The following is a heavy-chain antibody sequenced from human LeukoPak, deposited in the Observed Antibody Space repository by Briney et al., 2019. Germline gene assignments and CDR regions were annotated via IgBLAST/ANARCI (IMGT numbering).Heavy chain of an antibody. CDR2: IYTSGST. J-gene: IGHJ4*02. D-gene: IGHD2-2*01. V-gene: IGHV4-4*07. CDR3: ARSSSSLDRYCSSTSCPFYYFDY. Sequence: PSETLSLTCTVSGGSISSNYWSWIRQPAGKGLEWIGRIYTSGSTNYNPSLKSRVTMSVDTSKNQFSLKLSSVTAADTAVYYCARSSSSLDRYCSSTSCPFYYFDYWGQGTLVTVSS. CDR1: GGSISSNY.